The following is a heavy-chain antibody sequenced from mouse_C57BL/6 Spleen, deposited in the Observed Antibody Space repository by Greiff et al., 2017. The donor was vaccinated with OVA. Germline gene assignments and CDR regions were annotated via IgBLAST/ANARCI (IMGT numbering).Heavy chain of an antibody. V-gene: IGHV1-80*01. D-gene: IGHD1-1*01. CDR1: GYAFSSYW. CDR3: AREGTTVVAGAMDY. Sequence: QVQLKESGAELVKPGASVKISCKASGYAFSSYWMNWVKQRPGKGLEWIGQIYPGAGDTNYNGKFKGKATLTADKSSSTAYMQLSSLTSEDSAVYVCAREGTTVVAGAMDYWGQGTSVTVSS. J-gene: IGHJ4*01. CDR2: IYPGAGDT.